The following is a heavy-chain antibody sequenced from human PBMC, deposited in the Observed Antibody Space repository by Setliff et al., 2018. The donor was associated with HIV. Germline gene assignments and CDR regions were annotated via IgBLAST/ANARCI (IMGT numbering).Heavy chain of an antibody. CDR2: IYIGGST. CDR1: GFTFSSYS. CDR3: ATLRQQLITGWFDP. V-gene: IGHV3-53*01. J-gene: IGHJ5*02. Sequence: GESLKISCAASGFTFSSYSMSWVRQAPGKGPEWVSVIYIGGSTFYTDSVKGRFTISRDNSKNTLYLHMNSLRAEDTAVYYCATLRQQLITGWFDPWGQGTLVTVSS. D-gene: IGHD6-13*01.